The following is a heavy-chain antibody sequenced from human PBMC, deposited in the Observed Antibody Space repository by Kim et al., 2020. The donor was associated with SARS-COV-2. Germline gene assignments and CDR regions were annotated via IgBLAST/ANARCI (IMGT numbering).Heavy chain of an antibody. CDR1: GGSISISSYY. J-gene: IGHJ2*01. CDR2: IYYSGST. Sequence: SETLSLTCTVSGGSISISSYYWGWIRQPPGKGLEWIGSIYYSGSTYYNPSLKSRVTISVDTSKNQFSLKLSSVTAADTAVYYCASSELSYYDILTGYYRGWYFDLWGRGTLVTVSS. D-gene: IGHD3-9*01. CDR3: ASSELSYYDILTGYYRGWYFDL. V-gene: IGHV4-39*01.